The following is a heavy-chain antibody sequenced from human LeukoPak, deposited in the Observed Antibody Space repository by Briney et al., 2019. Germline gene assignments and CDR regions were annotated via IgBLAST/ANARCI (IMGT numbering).Heavy chain of an antibody. D-gene: IGHD2/OR15-2a*01. CDR2: IEPSDSYT. V-gene: IGHV5-10-1*01. CDR3: ARHVGIVSPRDV. Sequence: GESLKISCKASGYTFTSCWISWVRQMPGKGLEWMGKIEPSDSYTNYSPSFQGHVTISADKSISTVYLQWSSLKASDTAMYYCARHVGIVSPRDVWGQGTTVTVSS. CDR1: GYTFTSCW. J-gene: IGHJ6*02.